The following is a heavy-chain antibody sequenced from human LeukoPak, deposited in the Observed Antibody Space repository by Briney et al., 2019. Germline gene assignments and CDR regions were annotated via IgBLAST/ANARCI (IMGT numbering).Heavy chain of an antibody. CDR3: ARDRAWNYFDY. V-gene: IGHV3-30*03. Sequence: GGSLRLSCAPSGFTFSRRGMHWVRQAPGKGLEWAAIISNDGSRKYYAHSVEGRFTISRDNSKNTLYLQMDSLRAEDTAVYYCARDRAWNYFDYWGQGTLVTVSS. D-gene: IGHD3-3*01. CDR1: GFTFSRRG. J-gene: IGHJ4*02. CDR2: ISNDGSRK.